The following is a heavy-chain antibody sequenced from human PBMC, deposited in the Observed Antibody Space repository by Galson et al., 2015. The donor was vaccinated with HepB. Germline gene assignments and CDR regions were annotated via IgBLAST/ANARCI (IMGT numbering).Heavy chain of an antibody. V-gene: IGHV1-2*04. CDR3: ARDMRFLEWLLTGDYYYYGMDV. CDR2: INPNSGGT. Sequence: SVKVSCKASGGTFSSYAISWVRQAPGQGLEWMGWINPNSGGTNYAQKFQGWVTMTRDTSISTAYMELSRLRSDDTAVYYCARDMRFLEWLLTGDYYYYGMDVWGQGTTVTVSS. CDR1: GGTFSSYA. J-gene: IGHJ6*02. D-gene: IGHD3-3*01.